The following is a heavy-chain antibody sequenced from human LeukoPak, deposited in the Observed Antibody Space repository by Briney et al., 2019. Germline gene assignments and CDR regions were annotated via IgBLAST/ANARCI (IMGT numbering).Heavy chain of an antibody. D-gene: IGHD2-2*01. CDR2: ISVSGGTT. V-gene: IGHV3-23*01. CDR3: ARGYCSGTSCFDHQYHMDV. CDR1: GFTFSISA. Sequence: GGSLRLSCAASGFTFSISAMTWVRQAPGKGLEWVSAISVSGGTTYYADSVKGRFTISRDNSKSTLYLQIISLRAEDTAVYFCARGYCSGTSCFDHQYHMDVRGKGATVTVSS. J-gene: IGHJ6*03.